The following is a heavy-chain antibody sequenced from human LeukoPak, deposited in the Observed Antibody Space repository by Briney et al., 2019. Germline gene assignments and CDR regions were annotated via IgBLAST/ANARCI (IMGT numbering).Heavy chain of an antibody. Sequence: PGGSLRLSCAASGFTFSSYAMHWVRQAPGKGLEWVAVISYDGSNKYYADSEKGRFTISRDNSKNTLYLQMNSLRAEDTAVYYCARPRPDYDSSGYYYGEYFDYWGQGTLVTVSS. J-gene: IGHJ4*02. CDR3: ARPRPDYDSSGYYYGEYFDY. CDR1: GFTFSSYA. D-gene: IGHD3-22*01. CDR2: ISYDGSNK. V-gene: IGHV3-30*04.